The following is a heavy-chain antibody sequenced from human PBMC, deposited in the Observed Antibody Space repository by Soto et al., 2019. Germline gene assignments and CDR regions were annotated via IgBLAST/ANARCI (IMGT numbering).Heavy chain of an antibody. CDR2: TYYRSKWYN. V-gene: IGHV6-1*01. CDR1: GDSVSSNSAA. CDR3: AREASVWFDP. J-gene: IGHJ5*02. Sequence: QVQLQQSGPGLLKPSQTLSLTCAISGDSVSSNSAAWNWIRQSPSRGLEWLGRTYYRSKWYNDYAVSVKXXAXIXXDTSKNQFSLQLNSVTPEDTAVYYCAREASVWFDPWGQGTLVTVSS.